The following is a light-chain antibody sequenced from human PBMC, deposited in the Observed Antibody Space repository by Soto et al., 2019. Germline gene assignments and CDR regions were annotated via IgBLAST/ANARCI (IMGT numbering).Light chain of an antibody. CDR2: EVS. J-gene: IGLJ3*02. Sequence: QSVLTQPASVSGSPGQSITISCTGTNSDIGAYNYVSWYQQHPGEAPKLIISEVSDRPSGVSNRFSGSKSDNTASLTISGLQAEDEADYFCSSYTTTNTLWVFGGGTKVTVL. CDR1: NSDIGAYNY. CDR3: SSYTTTNTLWV. V-gene: IGLV2-14*01.